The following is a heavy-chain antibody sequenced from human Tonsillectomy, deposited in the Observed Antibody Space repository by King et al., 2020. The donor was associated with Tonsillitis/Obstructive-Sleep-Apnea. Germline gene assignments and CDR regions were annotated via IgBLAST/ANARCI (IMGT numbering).Heavy chain of an antibody. CDR1: GFTVSSNY. V-gene: IGHV3-53*01. CDR3: AREGSGYDWARLYQFDY. J-gene: IGHJ4*02. Sequence: VQLVQSGGGLIQPGGSLRLSCAASGFTVSSNYMSWVRQAPGKGLEWVSIIYSGGSTYHADSVKGRFTISRDNSKNTLYLQMNSRRAEDTAVYYCAREGSGYDWARLYQFDYWGQGTLVTVSS. CDR2: IYSGGST. D-gene: IGHD5-12*01.